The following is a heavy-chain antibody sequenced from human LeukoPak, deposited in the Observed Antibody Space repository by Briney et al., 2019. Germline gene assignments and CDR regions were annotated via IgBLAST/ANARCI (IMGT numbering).Heavy chain of an antibody. CDR2: ISAYNGNT. D-gene: IGHD3-3*01. J-gene: IGHJ4*02. Sequence: ASVKVFCKASGYTFTSYGISWVRQAPGQGLEWMGWISAYNGNTNYAQKLQGRVTMTTDTSTSTAYMELRSLRSDDTAVYYCAREYYDFWSGYYPSDYWGQGTLVTVSS. CDR1: GYTFTSYG. CDR3: AREYYDFWSGYYPSDY. V-gene: IGHV1-18*01.